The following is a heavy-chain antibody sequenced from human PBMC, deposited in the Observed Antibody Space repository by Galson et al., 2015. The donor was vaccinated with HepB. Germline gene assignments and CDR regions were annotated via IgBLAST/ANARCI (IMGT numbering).Heavy chain of an antibody. V-gene: IGHV1-18*01. CDR2: ISAYNGNT. Sequence: SVKVSCKASGYTFTSYGISWVRQAPGQGLEWMGWISAYNGNTNYAQKLQGRVTMTTDTSTSTAYMELRSLRSDDTAVYYCARELNYYDSSGDDAFDIWGQGTMVTVSS. CDR1: GYTFTSYG. CDR3: ARELNYYDSSGDDAFDI. J-gene: IGHJ3*02. D-gene: IGHD3-22*01.